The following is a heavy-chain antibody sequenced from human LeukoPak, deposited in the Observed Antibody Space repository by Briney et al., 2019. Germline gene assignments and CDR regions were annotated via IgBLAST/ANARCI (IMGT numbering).Heavy chain of an antibody. CDR1: GGSISTNNYH. CDR3: ARGGIISRIVRGGFDS. D-gene: IGHD3-10*02. J-gene: IGHJ5*01. V-gene: IGHV4-39*01. CDR2: IYFGGSV. Sequence: SETLSLTCTASGGSISTNNYHWGWIRQARGKGLEWIGSIYFGGSVNYNPSLKSRVTISMDTSKNQFYLNLSFVTAADTALYYCARGGIISRIVRGGFDSWGQGTLVAVSS.